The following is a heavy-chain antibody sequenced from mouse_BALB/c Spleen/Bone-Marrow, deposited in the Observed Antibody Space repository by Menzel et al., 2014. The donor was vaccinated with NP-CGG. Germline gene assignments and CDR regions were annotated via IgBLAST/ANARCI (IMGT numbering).Heavy chain of an antibody. Sequence: EVQLVESGGGLVQPGGSRKLSCAASGFTFSSFGMHWVRQAPEKGLEWVAYISSGSSTIYYGDTVMGRFTISRDNPKNTLFLQMTSLRSEDTATYYCVRSGSSSVYLDYWGQGTTLTVAS. CDR2: ISSGSSTI. D-gene: IGHD1-1*01. V-gene: IGHV5-17*02. J-gene: IGHJ2*01. CDR3: VRSGSSSVYLDY. CDR1: GFTFSSFG.